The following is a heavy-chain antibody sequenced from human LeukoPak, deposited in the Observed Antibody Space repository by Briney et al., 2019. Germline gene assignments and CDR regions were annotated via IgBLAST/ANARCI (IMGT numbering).Heavy chain of an antibody. Sequence: GGSLRLSCAGSGFTFSSYAMTWVRQAPGKGLEWVSLITGSGASTYYADSVKGRFTISRDNSKNTLYVRMNSLRAEDTAVYYCAKGRLYGDYWGQGTLVTVSS. CDR2: ITGSGAST. CDR1: GFTFSSYA. V-gene: IGHV3-23*01. J-gene: IGHJ4*02. CDR3: AKGRLYGDY. D-gene: IGHD4-17*01.